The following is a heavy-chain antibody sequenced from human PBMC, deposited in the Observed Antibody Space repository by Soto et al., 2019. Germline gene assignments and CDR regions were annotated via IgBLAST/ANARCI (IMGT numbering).Heavy chain of an antibody. CDR1: GGSFSGYY. V-gene: IGHV4-34*01. CDR2: INHSGST. D-gene: IGHD3-3*01. CDR3: ARGPSGYDFWSGYWDYYYYYGMDV. Sequence: SDTLSLTCAVYGGSFSGYYWSWIRQPPGKGLEWIGEINHSGSTNYNPSLKSRVTISVDTSKNQFSLKLSSVAAADTAVYYCARGPSGYDFWSGYWDYYYYYGMDVWGQGTTVIVSS. J-gene: IGHJ6*02.